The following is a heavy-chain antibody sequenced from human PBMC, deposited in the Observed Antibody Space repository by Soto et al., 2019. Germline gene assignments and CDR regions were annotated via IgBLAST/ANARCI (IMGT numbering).Heavy chain of an antibody. CDR2: ISDDGSNT. J-gene: IGHJ4*02. Sequence: QVQLVESVGGVVQPGRSLRLSCVASGFTFSSYGMHWVRQAPGKGLEWVAIISDDGSNTYYADSVKSRFTISRDNSKNTMYLRKNSLRTEDTSVYYCAKERGLSGSYYISNSYYLDAWGEGTLVPAS. CDR1: GFTFSSYG. V-gene: IGHV3-30*18. D-gene: IGHD1-26*01. CDR3: AKERGLSGSYYISNSYYLDA.